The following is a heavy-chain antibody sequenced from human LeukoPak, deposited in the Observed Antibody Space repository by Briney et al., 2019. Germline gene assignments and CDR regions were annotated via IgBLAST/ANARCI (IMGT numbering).Heavy chain of an antibody. CDR3: ARAFDI. CDR1: GFTFNSYT. CDR2: ISTSSNI. J-gene: IGHJ3*02. V-gene: IGHV3-48*01. Sequence: PGGSLRLSCAASGFTFNSYTMNWVRQAPGKGLEWVSYISTSSNIYYADSVKGRFTISRDNAKNSLFLRMNSLRLEDTAVYYCARAFDIWGQGTMVTVSS.